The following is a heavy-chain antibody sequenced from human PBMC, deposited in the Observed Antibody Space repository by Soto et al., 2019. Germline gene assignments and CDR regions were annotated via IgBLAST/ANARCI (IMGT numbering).Heavy chain of an antibody. CDR2: IYPGDSDT. D-gene: IGHD4-17*01. Sequence: GESLKISCKGSGYSFTSYWIGWVRQMPGKGLEWMGIIYPGDSDTRYSPSFQGQVTISADKSISTAYLQWSSLKASDTAMYYCARQIYGDYDSYNWFDPWGQGTLVTVSS. J-gene: IGHJ5*02. CDR3: ARQIYGDYDSYNWFDP. V-gene: IGHV5-51*01. CDR1: GYSFTSYW.